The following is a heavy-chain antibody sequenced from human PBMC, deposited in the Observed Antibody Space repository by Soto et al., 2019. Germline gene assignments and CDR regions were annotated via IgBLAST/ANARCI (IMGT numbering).Heavy chain of an antibody. Sequence: QVQLVESGGGLVKPGGSLRLSCAASGFTFSDYYMSWIRQAPGKGLGWVSYMIISDTTIYYADSVKGRFTISRDNAKNSLYLQMNSLRAEDTAVYYCARGRSSSVYFDYWGQGTLVTVSS. D-gene: IGHD6-6*01. CDR1: GFTFSDYY. J-gene: IGHJ4*02. CDR2: MIISDTTI. CDR3: ARGRSSSVYFDY. V-gene: IGHV3-11*01.